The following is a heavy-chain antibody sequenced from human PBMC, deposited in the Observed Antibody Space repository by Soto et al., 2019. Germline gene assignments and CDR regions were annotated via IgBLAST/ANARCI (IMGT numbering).Heavy chain of an antibody. Sequence: SVKVSCKASGGTFSSYTISWVRQAPGQGLEWMGRIIPILGIANYAQKFQGRVTITADKSTSTAYMELSSLRSEDTAVYYCASWVPPSAMRHPFDYWGQGTLVTVSS. CDR2: IIPILGIA. J-gene: IGHJ4*02. V-gene: IGHV1-69*02. CDR1: GGTFSSYT. CDR3: ASWVPPSAMRHPFDY. D-gene: IGHD2-2*01.